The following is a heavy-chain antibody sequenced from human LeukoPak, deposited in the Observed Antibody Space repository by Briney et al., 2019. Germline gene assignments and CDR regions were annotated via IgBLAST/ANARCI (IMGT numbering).Heavy chain of an antibody. CDR1: GGSLSSGSYY. CDR2: IYPSGTT. V-gene: IGHV4-61*02. CDR3: ARDRSSWTNYYYYYMDV. Sequence: PSQTLSLTCTVCGGSLSSGSYYWSWIRQPAGKGLEWIGRIYPSGTTNNNPSLNSRATISVDTSKNQSSLKLSSVTAADTAVYYCARDRSSWTNYYYYYMDVWGKGTTVTVSS. D-gene: IGHD6-13*01. J-gene: IGHJ6*03.